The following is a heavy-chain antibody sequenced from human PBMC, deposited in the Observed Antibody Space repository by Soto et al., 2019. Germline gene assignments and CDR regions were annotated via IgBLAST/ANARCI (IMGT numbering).Heavy chain of an antibody. CDR1: GGSISSYY. D-gene: IGHD2-2*01. CDR3: ARLAPDIVVVPAAQYYYYMDV. CDR2: IYYSGST. Sequence: SETLSLTCTVSGGSISSYYWSWIRQPPGKGLEWIGYIYYSGSTNYNPSLKSRVTISVDTSKNQFSLKLSSVTAADTAVYYCARLAPDIVVVPAAQYYYYMDVWGKGTTVTVSS. J-gene: IGHJ6*03. V-gene: IGHV4-59*08.